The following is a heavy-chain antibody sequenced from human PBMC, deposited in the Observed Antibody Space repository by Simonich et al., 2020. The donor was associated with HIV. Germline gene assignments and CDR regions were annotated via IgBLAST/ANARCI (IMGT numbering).Heavy chain of an antibody. D-gene: IGHD6-13*01. Sequence: VQLVESGGGLVKPGGSLRLSCAASGFTFSDYYMSWIRQAPGKGLGWVANIKQDGSEKYYVGSGKGRFTISRDNAKNSLYLQMNSLRAEDTAVYYCARDLSSSSWNDYWGQGTLVTVSS. CDR3: ARDLSSSSWNDY. CDR2: IKQDGSEK. CDR1: GFTFSDYY. V-gene: IGHV3-7*01. J-gene: IGHJ4*02.